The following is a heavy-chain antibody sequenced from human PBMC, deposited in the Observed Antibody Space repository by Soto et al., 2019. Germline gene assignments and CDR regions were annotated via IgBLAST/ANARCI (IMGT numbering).Heavy chain of an antibody. J-gene: IGHJ4*02. CDR2: ISGSGGST. V-gene: IGHV3-23*01. CDR1: GFTFSSYA. D-gene: IGHD3-10*01. CDR3: AKDGFSITMVRGVIINPIFDY. Sequence: GGSLRLSCAASGFTFSSYAMSWVRQAPGKGLEWVSAISGSGGSTYYADSVKGRFTISRDNSKNTLYLQMNSLRAEDTAAYYCAKDGFSITMVRGVIINPIFDYWGQGTLVTVSS.